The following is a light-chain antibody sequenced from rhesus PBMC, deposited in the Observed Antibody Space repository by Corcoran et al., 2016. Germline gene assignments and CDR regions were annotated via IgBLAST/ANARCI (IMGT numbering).Light chain of an antibody. CDR3: LQHNSYPSS. CDR1: QGISRY. V-gene: IGKV1-28*03. J-gene: IGKJ2*01. Sequence: DIQMTQSPSSLSASVGDTVTITCRASQGISRYLNWFQQKPGKAPKLLIYDASSLESGVPSRFSGSGSGTAFTITIRSLQPEDFAAYYCLQHNSYPSSFGQGTKGEVK. CDR2: DAS.